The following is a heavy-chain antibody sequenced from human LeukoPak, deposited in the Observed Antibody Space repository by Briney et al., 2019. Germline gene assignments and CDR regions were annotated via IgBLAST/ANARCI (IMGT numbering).Heavy chain of an antibody. CDR1: GFAVSSRY. V-gene: IGHV3-53*01. Sequence: PGGSLRLSCAASGFAVSSRYIAWVRQAPGKGLEWVSILYAGGTAYYADSVKGRFTISRDNSKNMVFLQMNSLRAEDTAIYFCARGEYYSYSGMDVWGQGTTVTVAS. J-gene: IGHJ6*02. D-gene: IGHD2/OR15-2a*01. CDR2: LYAGGTA. CDR3: ARGEYYSYSGMDV.